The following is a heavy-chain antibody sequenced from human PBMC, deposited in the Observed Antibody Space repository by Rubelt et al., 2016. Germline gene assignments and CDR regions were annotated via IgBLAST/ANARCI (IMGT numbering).Heavy chain of an antibody. V-gene: IGHV4-39*01. D-gene: IGHD7-27*01. CDR3: ARHTGDLGDYYYYGMDV. CDR1: GGSISSSSYY. Sequence: QLQLQESGPGLVKPSETLSLTCTVSGGSISSSSYYWGWIRQPPGKGLEWIGSIYYSGSTYYNPSSRGGVTMAGDKSKNQVSLKLSSVTAADTAVYYCARHTGDLGDYYYYGMDVWGQGTTVTVSS. J-gene: IGHJ6*02. CDR2: IYYSGST.